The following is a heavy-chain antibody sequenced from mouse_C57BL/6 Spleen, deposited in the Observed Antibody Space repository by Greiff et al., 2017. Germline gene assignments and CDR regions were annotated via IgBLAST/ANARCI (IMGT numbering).Heavy chain of an antibody. CDR3: AREGYYYGSSYLYYFDY. Sequence: VQLQQPGAELVKPGASVKMSCKASGYTFTSYWITWVKQRPGQGLEWIGDIYPGSGSTNYNEKFKSKATLTVDTSSSTAYMQLSSLTSEDSAVYYCAREGYYYGSSYLYYFDYWGQGTTLTVSS. CDR2: IYPGSGST. D-gene: IGHD1-1*01. J-gene: IGHJ2*01. V-gene: IGHV1-55*01. CDR1: GYTFTSYW.